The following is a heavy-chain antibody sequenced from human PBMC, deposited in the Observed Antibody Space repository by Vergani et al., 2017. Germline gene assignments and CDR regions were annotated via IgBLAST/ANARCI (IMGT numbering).Heavy chain of an antibody. CDR3: AKQLTISPGIAAAGTRRNWFDP. V-gene: IGHV3-23*01. Sequence: EVQLLESGGGLVQPGGSLRLTCAASEFTFSNYAMNWVRQAPGKGLEWVSGISGSGGSTYYADSVKGRFTISRDNSKNTLYLQMNSLRAEDTAVYYCAKQLTISPGIAAAGTRRNWFDPWGQGTLVTVSS. CDR2: ISGSGGST. J-gene: IGHJ5*02. D-gene: IGHD6-13*01. CDR1: EFTFSNYA.